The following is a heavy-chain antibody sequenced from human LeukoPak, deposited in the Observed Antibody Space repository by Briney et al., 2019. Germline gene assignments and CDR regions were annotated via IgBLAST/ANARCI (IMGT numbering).Heavy chain of an antibody. Sequence: GGSLRLSCEASGFTFSKYSMAWVRQAPGKGPEWVSIISDDSSDTHYSDSLKGRFTISRDNSWKTLSLQMNSLRVEDTAVYYCARGQTSSTRYFDYWGQGTVVTVSS. CDR3: ARGQTSSTRYFDY. CDR2: ISDDSSDT. J-gene: IGHJ4*02. CDR1: GFTFSKYS. V-gene: IGHV3-23*01.